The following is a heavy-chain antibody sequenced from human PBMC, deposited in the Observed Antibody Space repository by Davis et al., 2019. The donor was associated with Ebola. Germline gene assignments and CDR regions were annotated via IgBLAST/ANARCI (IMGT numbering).Heavy chain of an antibody. CDR2: INHSGST. D-gene: IGHD2-2*01. Sequence: PSETLSLTCAVYGGSFSGYYWSWIRQPPGKGLEWIGEINHSGSTNYNPSLKSRVTISVDTSKNQFSLKLSPVTAADTAVYYCARDRPLPYCSSTSCQNWYFDLWGRGTLVTVSS. V-gene: IGHV4-34*01. CDR1: GGSFSGYY. CDR3: ARDRPLPYCSSTSCQNWYFDL. J-gene: IGHJ2*01.